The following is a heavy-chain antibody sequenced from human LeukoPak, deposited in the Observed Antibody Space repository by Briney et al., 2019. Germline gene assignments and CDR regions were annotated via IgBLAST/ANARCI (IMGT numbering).Heavy chain of an antibody. CDR3: AKDWGVRFLEWSRLDY. CDR2: IRYDGSNK. Sequence: GGSLRLSCAASGFTFSSYGMHWVRQAPGKGLEWVAFIRYDGSNKYYADSVKGRFTISRDNSKNTLYLQMNSLRAEDTAVYYCAKDWGVRFLEWSRLDYWGQGTLVTVSS. V-gene: IGHV3-30*02. J-gene: IGHJ4*02. D-gene: IGHD3-3*01. CDR1: GFTFSSYG.